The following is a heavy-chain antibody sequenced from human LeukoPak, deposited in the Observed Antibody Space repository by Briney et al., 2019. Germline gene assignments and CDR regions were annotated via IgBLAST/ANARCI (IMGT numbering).Heavy chain of an antibody. D-gene: IGHD3-16*01. CDR2: IIPIFGTA. J-gene: IGHJ4*02. Sequence: ASVKVSCKASGGTFSSYAISWVRQAPGQGLEWMGGIIPIFGTASYAQKFQGRVTITADESTSTAYMELSSLRSEDTAVYYCARASGGVQIFDYWGQGTLVTVSS. CDR1: GGTFSSYA. CDR3: ARASGGVQIFDY. V-gene: IGHV1-69*01.